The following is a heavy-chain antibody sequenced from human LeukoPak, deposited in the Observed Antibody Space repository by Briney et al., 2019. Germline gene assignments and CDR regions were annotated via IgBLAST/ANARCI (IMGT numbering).Heavy chain of an antibody. D-gene: IGHD5-12*01. Sequence: PGGSLRLSCAASGFTFDDYGMSWVRQAPGKGLEWVSGINWNGGSTGYADSVEGRFTISRDNAKNSLYLQMNSLRAEDTALYYCARLEEYSGYDYFDYWGQGTLVTVSS. CDR1: GFTFDDYG. CDR2: INWNGGST. CDR3: ARLEEYSGYDYFDY. J-gene: IGHJ4*02. V-gene: IGHV3-20*04.